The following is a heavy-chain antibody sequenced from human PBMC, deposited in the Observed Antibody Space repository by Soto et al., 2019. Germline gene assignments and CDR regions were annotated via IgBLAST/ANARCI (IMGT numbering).Heavy chain of an antibody. J-gene: IGHJ6*02. Sequence: PGESLKISCKGSGYSFTSYWIGWVRQMPGKGLEWMGIFYPGDSDTRYSPSFQGQVTISADKSISTAYLQWSSLKASDTAMYYCARHPDIVLVPAAMSSGMDVWGQGTTVTVSS. D-gene: IGHD2-2*01. CDR1: GYSFTSYW. V-gene: IGHV5-51*01. CDR3: ARHPDIVLVPAAMSSGMDV. CDR2: FYPGDSDT.